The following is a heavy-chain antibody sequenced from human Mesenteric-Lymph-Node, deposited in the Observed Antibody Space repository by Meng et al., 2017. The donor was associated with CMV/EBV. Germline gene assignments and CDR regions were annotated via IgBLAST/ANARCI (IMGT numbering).Heavy chain of an antibody. J-gene: IGHJ4*02. D-gene: IGHD5-12*01. Sequence: CEASGDTFTSYSMHWVHQAPGQNLGWMGWINAGDAKTKNSQKFQGRVTITRDTSASTAYMELSSLRSEDTAVYYCVRGSGYDSFMDHWGQGILVTVSS. CDR2: INAGDAKT. CDR3: VRGSGYDSFMDH. V-gene: IGHV1-3*01. CDR1: GDTFTSYS.